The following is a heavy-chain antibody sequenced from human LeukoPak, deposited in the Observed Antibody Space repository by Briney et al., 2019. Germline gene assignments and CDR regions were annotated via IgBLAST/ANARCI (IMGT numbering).Heavy chain of an antibody. CDR3: ARGRRYCSSTSCYLFPRYYFDY. CDR1: GGSLSGYY. CDR2: INHSGST. Sequence: SETLSLTCAVYGGSLSGYYWSWIRQPPGKGLEWIGEINHSGSTNYNPSLKSRVTISVDTSKNQFSLKLSSVTAADTAVYYCARGRRYCSSTSCYLFPRYYFDYWGQGTLVTVSS. J-gene: IGHJ4*02. V-gene: IGHV4-34*01. D-gene: IGHD2-2*01.